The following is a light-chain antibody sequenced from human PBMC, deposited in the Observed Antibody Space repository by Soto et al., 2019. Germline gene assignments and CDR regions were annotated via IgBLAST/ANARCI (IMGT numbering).Light chain of an antibody. CDR1: QRIRTS. CDR3: QQSYSTPIT. CDR2: AAS. J-gene: IGKJ5*01. V-gene: IGKV1-39*01. Sequence: DLQMTQSQSSLSASIGDRVTITCRASQRIRTSLNWYQHKPGKAPKLLIYAASSLESGVPSRFSGSGSGTDFSLSISSLQPEDFATYYCQQSYSTPITFGQGTRLAI.